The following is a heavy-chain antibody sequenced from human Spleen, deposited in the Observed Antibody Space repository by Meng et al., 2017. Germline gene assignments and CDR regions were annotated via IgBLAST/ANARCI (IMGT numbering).Heavy chain of an antibody. V-gene: IGHV1-8*03. D-gene: IGHD3-10*01. J-gene: IGHJ6*02. Sequence: ASVKVSCKASGYTFSNYDINWVRQAAGQGLEWMGWMNPNSGNTGYAQSFQGRVTISSDTSISTAYMELNSLRSEDTAVYYCAKSITVIRGGFYYGLDVWGQGTTVTVSS. CDR3: AKSITVIRGGFYYGLDV. CDR2: MNPNSGNT. CDR1: GYTFSNYD.